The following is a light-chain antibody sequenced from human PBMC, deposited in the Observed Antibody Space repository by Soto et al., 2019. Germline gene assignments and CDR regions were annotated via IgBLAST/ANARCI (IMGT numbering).Light chain of an antibody. CDR2: DVS. CDR1: QSVSSSY. CDR3: QQRSEWPIT. J-gene: IGKJ5*01. Sequence: EIVLTQSPGTLSLSPGERATLSCRASQSVSSSYLAWYQQKPGQPPRLLIYDVSIRATGVPARFSGSGSGADSTLTISGLEPEDFAVYYCQQRSEWPITFGQGTRLEIK. V-gene: IGKV3D-20*02.